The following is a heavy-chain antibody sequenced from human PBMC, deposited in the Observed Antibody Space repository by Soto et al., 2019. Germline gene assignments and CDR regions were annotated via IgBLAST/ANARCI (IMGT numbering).Heavy chain of an antibody. D-gene: IGHD3-16*01. CDR1: GFTFRSYV. Sequence: QVQLVESGGGVVQPGASLRLSCVGSGFTFRSYVIHWVRQAPGKGLEWVALTSYDGSNKYYDDSVKGRFTISRDNSRNTVDLHMDSLRLEDTALYFFARWGTTGGLDVWGQGTRVSVSS. CDR2: TSYDGSNK. CDR3: ARWGTTGGLDV. J-gene: IGHJ4*02. V-gene: IGHV3-30*19.